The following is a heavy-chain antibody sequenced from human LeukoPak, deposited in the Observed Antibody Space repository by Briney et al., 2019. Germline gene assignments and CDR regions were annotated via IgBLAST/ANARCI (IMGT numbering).Heavy chain of an antibody. J-gene: IGHJ5*02. CDR1: GYTFTSYY. V-gene: IGHV1-46*01. Sequence: ASVKVSCKASGYTFTSYYMHWVRQAPGQGLEWMGIINPSGGSTSYAQKFQGRVTMTRDMSTSTVYMELSSLRSEDTAVYYCARADLAKGGRFAPWGQGTLVTVSS. CDR2: INPSGGST. CDR3: ARADLAKGGRFAP.